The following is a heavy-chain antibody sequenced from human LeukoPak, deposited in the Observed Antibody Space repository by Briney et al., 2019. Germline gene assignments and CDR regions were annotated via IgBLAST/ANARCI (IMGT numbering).Heavy chain of an antibody. V-gene: IGHV4-59*01. J-gene: IGHJ5*02. CDR2: IYYSGST. D-gene: IGHD6-13*01. Sequence: PSETLSLTCTVSGGSISSYYWSWIRQPPGKGLEWIGYIYYSGSTNYNPSLKSRVTISVDTSKNQFSLKLSSVTAADTAVYYCARTGVSEAGSSWFDPWGQGTLVTVSS. CDR1: GGSISSYY. CDR3: ARTGVSEAGSSWFDP.